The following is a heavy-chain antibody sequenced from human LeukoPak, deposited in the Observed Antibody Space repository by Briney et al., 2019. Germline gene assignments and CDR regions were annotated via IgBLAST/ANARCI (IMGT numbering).Heavy chain of an antibody. V-gene: IGHV1-69*01. CDR3: ARLASSPYHYGSGGRNEAFDI. CDR1: GGSFSSDP. Sequence: SVKVSCKASGGSFSSDPISWVRQAPGQGLEWMGGSIPIFETANYAQKFQGRVTITADESTSTAYMELRSLRSEDTAVYYCARLASSPYHYGSGGRNEAFDIWGQGTMVTVSS. D-gene: IGHD3-22*01. CDR2: SIPIFETA. J-gene: IGHJ3*02.